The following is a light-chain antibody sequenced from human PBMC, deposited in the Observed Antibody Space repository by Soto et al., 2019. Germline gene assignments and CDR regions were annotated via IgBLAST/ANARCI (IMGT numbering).Light chain of an antibody. CDR2: EVS. J-gene: IGLJ3*02. Sequence: QSVLTQPASVSGSPGQSITISCTGTSSDVGSYVSWYQQHPGKAPKLIIYEVSNRPSGFSNRFSGSKSANTASLTISGLQPEDEADYYCSSYTSSGPVFGGGTKVTVL. CDR3: SSYTSSGPV. V-gene: IGLV2-14*02. CDR1: SSDVGSY.